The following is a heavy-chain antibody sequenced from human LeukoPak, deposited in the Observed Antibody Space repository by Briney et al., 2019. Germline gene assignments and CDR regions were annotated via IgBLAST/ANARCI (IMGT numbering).Heavy chain of an antibody. J-gene: IGHJ4*02. D-gene: IGHD6-6*01. V-gene: IGHV1-2*02. CDR2: INPNSGGT. CDR1: GHTFTGYY. Sequence: ASVKVSCKASGHTFTGYYMHWVRQAPGQGLEWMGWINPNSGGTNYAQKFQGRVTMTRDTSISTAYMELSRLRSDDTAVYYCARAREYSSSGDFDYWGQGTLVTVSS. CDR3: ARAREYSSSGDFDY.